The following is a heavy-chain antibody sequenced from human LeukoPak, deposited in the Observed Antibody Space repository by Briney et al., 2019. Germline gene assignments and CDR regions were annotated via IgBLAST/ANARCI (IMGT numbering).Heavy chain of an antibody. CDR1: GGTFSSYA. Sequence: SVKVSCKASGGTFSSYAISWVRQAPGQGLEWMGGIIPILGIANYAQKFQGRVTITADKSTSTAYMELSSLRSEDTAVYYCARGYGGNSDDAFDIWGQGTMVTVSS. D-gene: IGHD4-23*01. J-gene: IGHJ3*02. CDR2: IIPILGIA. CDR3: ARGYGGNSDDAFDI. V-gene: IGHV1-69*10.